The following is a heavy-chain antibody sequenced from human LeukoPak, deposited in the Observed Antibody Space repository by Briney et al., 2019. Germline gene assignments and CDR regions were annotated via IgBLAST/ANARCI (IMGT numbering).Heavy chain of an antibody. J-gene: IGHJ6*04. CDR3: ARAPWWNGMDV. D-gene: IGHD2-15*01. CDR2: ISGSGKIT. CDR1: GFTFSNYE. Sequence: GGSLRLSCAASGFTFSNYEMSWVRQAPGKGLEWVSYISGSGKITYHADSVKGRFIISRDNAKSSLYLQMNSLRADDAAVYYCARAPWWNGMDVWGKGTTVTVSS. V-gene: IGHV3-48*03.